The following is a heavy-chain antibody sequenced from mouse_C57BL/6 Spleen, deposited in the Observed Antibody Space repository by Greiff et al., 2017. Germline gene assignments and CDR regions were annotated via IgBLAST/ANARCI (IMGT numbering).Heavy chain of an antibody. CDR2: IYPGGGDT. CDR1: GYAFSSSW. D-gene: IGHD1-1*01. V-gene: IGHV1-82*01. CDR3: ARGWVVGDFYV. Sequence: VQLQQSGPELVKPGASVKISCTASGYAFSSSWMNWVQQRPGKGLEWIGRIYPGGGDTNYTGKFKGQATLTADKSSSTAYMQRRSLASEDSAVYFCARGWVVGDFYVRGTGTTVTVSS. J-gene: IGHJ1*03.